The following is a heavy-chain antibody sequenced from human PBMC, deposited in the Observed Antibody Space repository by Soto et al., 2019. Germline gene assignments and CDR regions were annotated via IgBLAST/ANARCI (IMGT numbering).Heavy chain of an antibody. Sequence: VQVVESGGGVVQPGRSLRLSCAASGFTFSSFGMHWVRQAPGKGLEWVSLIWYDGSKKSYGDSVKGRFTISRDNSMNTVYLQMNNLRADDTAVYYCARDASYYSLWSGYYPSRNGMDVWGQGTTVTVSS. CDR2: IWYDGSKK. CDR3: ARDASYYSLWSGYYPSRNGMDV. CDR1: GFTFSSFG. D-gene: IGHD3-3*01. V-gene: IGHV3-33*01. J-gene: IGHJ6*02.